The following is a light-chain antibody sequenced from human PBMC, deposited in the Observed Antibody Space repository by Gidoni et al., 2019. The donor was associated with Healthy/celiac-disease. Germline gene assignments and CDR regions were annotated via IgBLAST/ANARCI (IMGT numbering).Light chain of an antibody. Sequence: EIVLTQSPATLSLSPGGRATLSCRASQSVSSYLAWYQQTPGQAPRLLIYDASNRATGIPARFSGSGSGTDFTLTISSLEPEDFAVYYCQQRSNWPGITFGQGTRLEIK. CDR2: DAS. J-gene: IGKJ5*01. V-gene: IGKV3-11*01. CDR3: QQRSNWPGIT. CDR1: QSVSSY.